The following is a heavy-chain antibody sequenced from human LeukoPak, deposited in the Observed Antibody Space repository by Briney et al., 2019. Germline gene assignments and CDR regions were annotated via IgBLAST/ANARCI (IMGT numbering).Heavy chain of an antibody. CDR2: IYYSGST. D-gene: IGHD3-16*02. V-gene: IGHV4-59*08. CDR1: GGSISSYF. CDR3: ARHDRLRLGELSPPEYFQH. J-gene: IGHJ1*01. Sequence: MASETLSLTCTVSGGSISSYFWSWIRQPPGKGLEWIGYIYYSGSTNYNPSLKSRVTMSLDTSKNQFSLKLTSVTAADTALYYCARHDRLRLGELSPPEYFQHWGQGTLVTVSS.